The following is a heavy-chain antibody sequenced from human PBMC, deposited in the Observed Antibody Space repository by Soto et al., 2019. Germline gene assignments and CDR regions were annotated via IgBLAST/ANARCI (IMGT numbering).Heavy chain of an antibody. Sequence: ASVKVSCKASGYTFTAFYMNWVLQAPGQGLEWMGWVNPNTGVTKYAQKFQGRVTMTRDTSINTAYMELSGLTSDDTAVYYCTTLRLDPWGQGTLVTVS. CDR1: GYTFTAFY. V-gene: IGHV1-2*02. D-gene: IGHD3-9*01. J-gene: IGHJ5*02. CDR2: VNPNTGVT. CDR3: TTLRLDP.